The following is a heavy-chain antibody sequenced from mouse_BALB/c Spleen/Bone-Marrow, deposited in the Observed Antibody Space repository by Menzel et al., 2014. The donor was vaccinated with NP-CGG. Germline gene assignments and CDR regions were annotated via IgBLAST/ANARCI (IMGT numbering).Heavy chain of an antibody. J-gene: IGHJ2*01. CDR3: ERDY. V-gene: IGHV1-7*01. CDR2: INPSTGYA. Sequence: VQLQESGPELAKPGASVKMSCKASGYTFTDTWIHWIKQRPGQGLEWIGYINPSTGYAEYNQNFKDKATLTVDKSSSAAYKQQSSLTSEDSAVYYCERDYWGQSTPLTVSP. CDR1: GYTFTDTW.